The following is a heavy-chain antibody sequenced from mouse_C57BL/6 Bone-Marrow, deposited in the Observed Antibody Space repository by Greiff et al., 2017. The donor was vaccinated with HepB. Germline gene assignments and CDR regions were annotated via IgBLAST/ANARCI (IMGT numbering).Heavy chain of an antibody. CDR1: GYSITSGYY. CDR3: ASFYFFDY. CDR2: ISYDGSN. V-gene: IGHV3-6*01. Sequence: EVQVVESGPGLVKPSQSLSLTCSVTGYSITSGYYWNWIRQFPGNKLEWMGYISYDGSNNYNPSLKNRISITRDTSKNQFFLKLNSVTTEDTATYYCASFYFFDYWGQGTTLTVSS. J-gene: IGHJ2*01.